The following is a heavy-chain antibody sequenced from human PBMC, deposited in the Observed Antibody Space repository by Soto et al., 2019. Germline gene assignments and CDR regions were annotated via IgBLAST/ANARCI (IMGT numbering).Heavy chain of an antibody. CDR2: ISSSGTTT. CDR3: ARSVVGATRFDN. CDR1: GFTLSDSY. D-gene: IGHD1-26*01. J-gene: IGHJ4*02. Sequence: QVQLVESGGGLVKPGGSLRLSCAASGFTLSDSYMSWIRQAPGKGLEWLSYISSSGTTTYYADSVEGRFTISRDYAKNSLYLQMDSLRAEDTAVYYCARSVVGATRFDNWGQGTLVTVSS. V-gene: IGHV3-11*01.